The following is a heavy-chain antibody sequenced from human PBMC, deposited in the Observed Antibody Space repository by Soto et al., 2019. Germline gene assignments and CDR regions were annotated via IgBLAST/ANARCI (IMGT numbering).Heavy chain of an antibody. CDR3: ARSLNIAAAGTGYYYGMDV. CDR1: GGSISSYY. D-gene: IGHD6-13*01. CDR2: IYYSGST. Sequence: SETLSLTCTVSGGSISSYYWSWIRQPPGKGLEWIGYIYYSGSTNYNPSLKSRVTISVDTSKNQFSLKLSSVTAADTAVYYCARSLNIAAAGTGYYYGMDVWGQGTTVTVSS. V-gene: IGHV4-59*01. J-gene: IGHJ6*02.